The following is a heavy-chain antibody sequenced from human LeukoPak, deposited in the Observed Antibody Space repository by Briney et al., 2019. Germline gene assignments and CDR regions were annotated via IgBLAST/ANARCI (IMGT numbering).Heavy chain of an antibody. CDR3: ARARRNGYAYGSQAY. CDR1: GFYFSDYV. Sequence: GGSLRLSCAASGFYFSDYVMHLVRQAPGKGMEWVAVISFDGNDKYYADSVKGRFTISRDNSKNTLYLQMNSLRAEDSAVYYCARARRNGYAYGSQAYWGQGTLVTVSS. CDR2: ISFDGNDK. V-gene: IGHV3-30*14. D-gene: IGHD5-18*01. J-gene: IGHJ1*01.